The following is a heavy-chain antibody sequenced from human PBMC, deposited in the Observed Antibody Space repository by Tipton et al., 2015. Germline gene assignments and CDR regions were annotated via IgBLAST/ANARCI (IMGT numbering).Heavy chain of an antibody. J-gene: IGHJ4*02. CDR3: ARARGRHGGLFDS. CDR2: VWHSGST. CDR1: DGSISSRHW. Sequence: SLRLSCTVTDGSISSRHWWAWVRQPPGKGLEWIGEVWHSGSTNYSPSLKSRVTISVDTSKTQFSLKMSSVTASDTAVYYCARARGRHGGLFDSWGQGILVTVSS. D-gene: IGHD4-23*01. V-gene: IGHV4-4*02.